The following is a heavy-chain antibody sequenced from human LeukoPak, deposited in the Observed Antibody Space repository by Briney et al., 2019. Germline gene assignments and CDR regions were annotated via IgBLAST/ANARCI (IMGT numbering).Heavy chain of an antibody. CDR2: IYSGGST. CDR3: ARNWSDP. V-gene: IGHV3-53*05. J-gene: IGHJ5*02. Sequence: GGSLRLSCAASGFTVSSDYMSWVCQAPGKGLEWVSVIYSGGSTYYADSVKGRFAISRDKSKNTVYLQMNSLRFEDTAMYYCARNWSDPWGQGTLVTVSS. CDR1: GFTVSSDY.